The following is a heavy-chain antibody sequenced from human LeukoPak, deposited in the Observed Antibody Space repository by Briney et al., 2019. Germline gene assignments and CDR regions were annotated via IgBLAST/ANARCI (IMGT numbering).Heavy chain of an antibody. CDR3: ARDVNSGSYYDPFDY. V-gene: IGHV3-21*01. D-gene: IGHD1-26*01. CDR1: GFTFSSYS. Sequence: PGGSLRLSCPASGFTFSSYSMNWVRQAPGKGLEWVSSISSSSSYIYYADSVEGRFTISRDNAKNSLYLQMNSLRAEDTAVYYCARDVNSGSYYDPFDYWGQGTLVTVSS. J-gene: IGHJ4*02. CDR2: ISSSSSYI.